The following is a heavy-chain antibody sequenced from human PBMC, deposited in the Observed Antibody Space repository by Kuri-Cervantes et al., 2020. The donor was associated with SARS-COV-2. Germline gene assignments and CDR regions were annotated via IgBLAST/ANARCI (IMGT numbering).Heavy chain of an antibody. D-gene: IGHD3-22*01. CDR3: ARVPRYDISGYSLDY. CDR1: GGSISSYY. CDR2: IYYSGST. V-gene: IGHV4-59*01. Sequence: SETLSLTCTVSGGSISSYYWSWIRQPPGKGLEWIGYIYYSGSTNYNPSLKSRVTISVDTSKNQFSLKLSSVTAADTAVYYCARVPRYDISGYSLDYWGQGTLVTVSS. J-gene: IGHJ4*02.